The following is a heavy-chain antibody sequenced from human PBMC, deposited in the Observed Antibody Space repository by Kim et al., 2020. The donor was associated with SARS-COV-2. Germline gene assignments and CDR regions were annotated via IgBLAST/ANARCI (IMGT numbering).Heavy chain of an antibody. Sequence: ADSGKGRFTNSRKNTKNPLFLQMNSLRADDTAVSYCARVRGRSWDAFDYWGQGTLVTVSS. J-gene: IGHJ4*02. V-gene: IGHV3-21*01. CDR3: ARVRGRSWDAFDY. D-gene: IGHD3-10*01.